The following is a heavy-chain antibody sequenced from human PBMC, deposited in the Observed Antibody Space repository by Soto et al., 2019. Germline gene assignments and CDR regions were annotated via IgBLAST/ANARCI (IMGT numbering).Heavy chain of an antibody. CDR2: IGIGGDHR. V-gene: IGHV3-21*02. CDR3: ARGRVQDEWLLAGYCYYMDV. D-gene: IGHD3-3*01. CDR1: GFTFRSYS. Sequence: EEQLVESGGGLVKPGGSMRLSCAASGFTFRSYSMNWVRQAPGRGLEWVSSIGIGGDHRYYADSLQGRYTISRDDAKNSLHLEINSLRAEDTALYFCARGRVQDEWLLAGYCYYMDVWGKGTTIIVS. J-gene: IGHJ6*03.